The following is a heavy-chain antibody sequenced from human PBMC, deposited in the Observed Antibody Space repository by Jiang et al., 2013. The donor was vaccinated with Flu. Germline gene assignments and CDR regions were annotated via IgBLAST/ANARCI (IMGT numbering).Heavy chain of an antibody. J-gene: IGHJ4*02. CDR2: ISPSSSDA. CDR1: GFSFGDSY. D-gene: IGHD2-15*01. CDR3: ARVSEVCSGGSCPFGY. Sequence: QLLESGGGSVNPGESLRLSCEGSGFSFGDSYLSWFRQAPGKGLEWISYISPSSSDADSADSVRGRFIVSRDNAKNSLYLQMDNLRDEDTAVYYCARVSEVCSGGSCPFGYWGQGTLVTVSS. V-gene: IGHV3-11*03.